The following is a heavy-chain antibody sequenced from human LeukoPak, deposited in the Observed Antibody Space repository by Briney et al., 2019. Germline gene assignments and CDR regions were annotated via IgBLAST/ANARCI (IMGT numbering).Heavy chain of an antibody. CDR1: GGTFSSYA. J-gene: IGHJ4*02. V-gene: IGHV1-69*06. CDR3: ARTHYYGSGSHGFDY. CDR2: IIPIFGTA. D-gene: IGHD3-10*01. Sequence: SVKVPCKASGGTFSSYAISWVRQAPGQGLEWMGGIIPIFGTANYAQKFQGRVTITADKSTSTAYMELSSLRSEDTAVYYCARTHYYGSGSHGFDYWGQGTLVTVSS.